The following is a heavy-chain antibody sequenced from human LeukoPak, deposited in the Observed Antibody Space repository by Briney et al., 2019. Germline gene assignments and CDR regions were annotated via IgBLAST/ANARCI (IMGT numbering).Heavy chain of an antibody. Sequence: SETLSLTCTVSGGSISSYYWSWIRQHPGKGLEWIGYIYYSGSTYYNPSLKSRVTISVDTSKNQFSLKLSSVTAADTAVYYCARDHYYDSSGYFRQALFDPWGQGTLVTVSS. V-gene: IGHV4-59*06. D-gene: IGHD3-22*01. CDR2: IYYSGST. J-gene: IGHJ5*02. CDR3: ARDHYYDSSGYFRQALFDP. CDR1: GGSISSYY.